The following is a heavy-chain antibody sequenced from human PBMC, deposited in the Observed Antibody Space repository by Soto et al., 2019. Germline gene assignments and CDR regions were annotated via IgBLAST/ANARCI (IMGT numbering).Heavy chain of an antibody. CDR3: ARDYSGYTGYWFDP. J-gene: IGHJ5*02. CDR1: GYTFTSYG. D-gene: IGHD5-12*01. CDR2: ISAYNGNT. V-gene: IGHV1-18*04. Sequence: ASVKVSCKASGYTFTSYGISWVRQAPGQGLEWMGWISAYNGNTNYAQKLQGRVTMTTDTSTTTAHMELSSLRSEDTAVYYCARDYSGYTGYWFDPWGQGTLVTVS.